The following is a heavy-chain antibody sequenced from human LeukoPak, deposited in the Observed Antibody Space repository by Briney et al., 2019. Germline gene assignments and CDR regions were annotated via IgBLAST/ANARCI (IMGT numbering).Heavy chain of an antibody. J-gene: IGHJ4*02. CDR3: ARVLYGSGSYDLDY. D-gene: IGHD3-10*01. CDR2: ISSSSSYI. V-gene: IGHV3-21*01. CDR1: GFTFSSYI. Sequence: PGGSLRLSCAASGFTFSSYIMNWVRQAPGKGLEWVSSISSSSSYIYYADSVKGRFTTSRDNAKNSLYLQMNSLRAEDTAVYYCARVLYGSGSYDLDYWGQGTLVTVSS.